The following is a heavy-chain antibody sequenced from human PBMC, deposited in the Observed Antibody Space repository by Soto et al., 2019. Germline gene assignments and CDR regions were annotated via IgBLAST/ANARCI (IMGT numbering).Heavy chain of an antibody. CDR2: IKKDGSEE. CDR1: GFAFSIYC. Sequence: GSVRLSCAASGFAFSIYCMSWVLQAPGQGLEWVANIKKDGSEEYYVDSVKGRFTISRNSAKNSLYLQMNSLRAEDTAVYYCATSSDTGYIFDFWGQGTLVTVSS. CDR3: ATSSDTGYIFDF. V-gene: IGHV3-7*01. D-gene: IGHD3-9*01. J-gene: IGHJ4*02.